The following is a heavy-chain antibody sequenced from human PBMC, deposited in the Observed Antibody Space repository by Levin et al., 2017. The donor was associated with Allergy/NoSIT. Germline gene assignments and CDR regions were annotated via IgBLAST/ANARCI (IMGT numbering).Heavy chain of an antibody. V-gene: IGHV1-2*02. J-gene: IGHJ4*02. CDR2: INPKTGVT. D-gene: IGHD2-2*01. CDR1: GYTFTNSY. Sequence: GASVKVSCKASGYTFTNSYIYWVRQAPGQGLEWMGWINPKTGVTNYAQKFQGRVTVTRDTSISTAYMELLSLRSDDTAIYYCATRASYCISTSCAPDYWGQGVLVTVSS. CDR3: ATRASYCISTSCAPDY.